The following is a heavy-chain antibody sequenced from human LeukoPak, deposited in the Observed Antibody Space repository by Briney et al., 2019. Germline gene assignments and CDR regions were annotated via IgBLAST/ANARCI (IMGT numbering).Heavy chain of an antibody. D-gene: IGHD3-16*02. CDR1: GFTFSSYW. J-gene: IGHJ4*02. V-gene: IGHV3-7*01. Sequence: GGSLRLSCAASGFTFSSYWMSWVRQAPGKGLEWVANIKQDGSEKYYVDSAKGRFTISRDNAKNSLYLQMNSLRAEDTAVYYCARTGVDYDYVWGSYRGGWYFDYWGQGTLVTVSS. CDR2: IKQDGSEK. CDR3: ARTGVDYDYVWGSYRGGWYFDY.